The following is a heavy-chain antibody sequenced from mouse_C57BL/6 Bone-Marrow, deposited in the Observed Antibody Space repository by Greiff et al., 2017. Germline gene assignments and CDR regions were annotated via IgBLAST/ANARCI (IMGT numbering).Heavy chain of an antibody. Sequence: EVMLVESGGGLVKPGGSLKLSCAASGFTFSDYGMHWVRQAPEKGLEWVAYISSGSSTIYYADTVKGRFTISRDNAKNTLFLQMTSLRSGDTAMYYCARPHYGSFYAMDYWGQGTSVTVSS. CDR1: GFTFSDYG. V-gene: IGHV5-17*01. J-gene: IGHJ4*01. D-gene: IGHD1-1*01. CDR3: ARPHYGSFYAMDY. CDR2: ISSGSSTI.